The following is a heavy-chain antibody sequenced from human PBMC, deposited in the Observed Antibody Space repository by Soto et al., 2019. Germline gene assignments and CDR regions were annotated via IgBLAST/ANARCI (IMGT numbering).Heavy chain of an antibody. J-gene: IGHJ2*01. CDR1: GFTFSSDY. CDR3: ARRIGDYYEPSGHIYFDL. Sequence: EVQLVETGGGLIQPGGSLRLSCAASGFTFSSDYMNWVRQAPGKGLEWVSVVYSDGDTYYADSLKGRFTISRDNSKHLLYLQMRSLRAEDTAVYYCARRIGDYYEPSGHIYFDLWGRGTLIIVSS. D-gene: IGHD3-22*01. CDR2: VYSDGDT. V-gene: IGHV3-53*05.